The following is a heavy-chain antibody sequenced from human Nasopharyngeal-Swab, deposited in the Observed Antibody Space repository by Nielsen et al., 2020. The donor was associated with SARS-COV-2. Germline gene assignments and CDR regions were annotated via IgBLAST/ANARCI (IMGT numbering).Heavy chain of an antibody. J-gene: IGHJ6*02. V-gene: IGHV3-73*01. CDR2: IGNNHAT. D-gene: IGHD4/OR15-4a*01. CDR3: TTNYANPVYGLDV. Sequence: GESLKISCAASGFTFSPSPIHWVRRASGKGLEWVGRIGNNHATTYGASVKGRFTFSGDDSKKTAYLQMNSLKTGDTAVYYCTTNYANPVYGLDVWGQGTTVTVSS. CDR1: GFTFSPSP.